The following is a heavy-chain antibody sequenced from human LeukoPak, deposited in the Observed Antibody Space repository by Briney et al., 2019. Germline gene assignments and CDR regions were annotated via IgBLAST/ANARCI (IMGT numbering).Heavy chain of an antibody. D-gene: IGHD4-23*01. CDR3: ARAAWRGSNSRDAFDI. CDR2: ISYSGTT. J-gene: IGHJ3*02. Sequence: SETLSLTCTVSGGSISSGGDYWSWIRQHPGKGLEWIGYISYSGTTYYSPSLQSQITISLDTSKNQFSLELSSVTAADTAVYYCARAAWRGSNSRDAFDIWGLGTVVTVSS. V-gene: IGHV4-31*01. CDR1: GGSISSGGDY.